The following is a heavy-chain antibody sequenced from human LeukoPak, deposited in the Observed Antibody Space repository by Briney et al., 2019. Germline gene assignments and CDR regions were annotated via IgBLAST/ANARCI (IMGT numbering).Heavy chain of an antibody. CDR1: GYSFTSYW. J-gene: IGHJ4*02. D-gene: IGHD6-19*01. V-gene: IGHV5-10-1*01. CDR3: ARHSGIAVAGFDY. Sequence: GESLRISCKVSGYSFTSYWINWVRQMPGKGLEWMGRIDPSDSYTNYSPSFQGHVTISADKSISTAYLQWSSLKASYTAIYYCARHSGIAVAGFDYWGQGTLVTVSS. CDR2: IDPSDSYT.